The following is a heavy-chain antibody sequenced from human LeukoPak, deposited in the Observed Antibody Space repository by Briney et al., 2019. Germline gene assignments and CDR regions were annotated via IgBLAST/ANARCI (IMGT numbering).Heavy chain of an antibody. J-gene: IGHJ4*02. V-gene: IGHV3-7*05. CDR1: GFTFSTYW. D-gene: IGHD4-11*01. CDR3: ARGDYNNRINPPRYLDY. Sequence: GRSLRLSCAASGFTFSTYWMTWVRQAPGKGLEWVANIKQDGREKYFVDSVKGRFTISRDNDKNSLYLQMSSLRADDTAVYYCARGDYNNRINPPRYLDYWGQGTLVTVSS. CDR2: IKQDGREK.